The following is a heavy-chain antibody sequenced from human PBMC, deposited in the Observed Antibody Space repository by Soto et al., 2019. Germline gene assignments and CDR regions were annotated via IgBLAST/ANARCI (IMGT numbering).Heavy chain of an antibody. D-gene: IGHD6-13*01. V-gene: IGHV1-58*01. CDR1: GFTFTSSA. J-gene: IGHJ6*02. CDR3: AASVAGKYYYYYGMDV. CDR2: IVVGSGNT. Sequence: GASVKVSCKASGFTFTSSAVQWLRQSRGQRLEWIGWIVVGSGNTNYAQKFQERVTITRDMSTSTAYMELSSLRSEDTAVYYCAASVAGKYYYYYGMDVWGQGTTVTVSS.